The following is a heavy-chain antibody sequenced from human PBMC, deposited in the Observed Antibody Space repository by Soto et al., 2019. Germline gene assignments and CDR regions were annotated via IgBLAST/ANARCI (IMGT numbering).Heavy chain of an antibody. CDR2: IYYSGST. CDR3: ARLKEAYAIYYYYMEV. V-gene: IGHV4-31*03. Sequence: PSETLSLTCTVSGGSISSGGYYWSWIRQHPGKGLEWIGYIYYSGSTYYNPSLKSRVTISVDTSKNQFSLKLSSVTAADTAVYYCARLKEAYAIYYYYMEVWGKGTTVTVSS. J-gene: IGHJ6*03. D-gene: IGHD2-8*01. CDR1: GGSISSGGYY.